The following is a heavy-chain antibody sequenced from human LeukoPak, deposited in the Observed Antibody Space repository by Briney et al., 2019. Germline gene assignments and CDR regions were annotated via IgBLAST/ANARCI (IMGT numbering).Heavy chain of an antibody. D-gene: IGHD1-1*01. CDR1: GGSISSSSYY. Sequence: SETLSLTCTVSGGSISSSSYYWGWIRQPPGKGLEWIGSIYYSGSTYYNPSLKSRVTIFVDTSKNQFSLKLSSVTAADTAVYYCARPGRYHYFDYWGQGTLVTVSS. V-gene: IGHV4-39*01. J-gene: IGHJ4*02. CDR3: ARPGRYHYFDY. CDR2: IYYSGST.